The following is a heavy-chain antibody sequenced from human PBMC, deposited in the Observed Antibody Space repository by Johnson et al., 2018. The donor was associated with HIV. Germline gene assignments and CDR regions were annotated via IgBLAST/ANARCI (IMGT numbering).Heavy chain of an antibody. D-gene: IGHD3-22*01. V-gene: IGHV3-66*01. CDR3: ARDPHYYDSNDAFDI. CDR1: GFTVSSNY. Sequence: EVQLVESGGNLVQPGGSLRLSCAASGFTVSSNYMTWVRQGPGKGLEWVSVIDSGGSTYYADSVKGRFTISRDNSKNTLYLQINSLRAEDTAVYYCARDPHYYDSNDAFDIWGQGTMVTVSS. CDR2: IDSGGST. J-gene: IGHJ3*02.